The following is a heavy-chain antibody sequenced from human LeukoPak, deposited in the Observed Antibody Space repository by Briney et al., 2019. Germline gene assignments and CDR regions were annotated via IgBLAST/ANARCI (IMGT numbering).Heavy chain of an antibody. CDR2: IYPGDSDT. CDR3: ARSQGTLNDAFDI. D-gene: IGHD1-1*01. V-gene: IGHV5-51*01. Sequence: GESLKISCKGSGYSFTSYWIGWVRQMPGRGLEWMGIIYPGDSDTRYSPSFQGQVTISADKSISTAYLQWSSLKASDTAMYYCARSQGTLNDAFDIWGQGTMVTVSS. J-gene: IGHJ3*02. CDR1: GYSFTSYW.